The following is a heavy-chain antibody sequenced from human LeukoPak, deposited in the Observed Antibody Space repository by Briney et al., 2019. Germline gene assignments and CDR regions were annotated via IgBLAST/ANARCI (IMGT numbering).Heavy chain of an antibody. V-gene: IGHV4-34*01. CDR1: GGSFSGYY. Sequence: SETLSLTCAVYGGSFSGYYWSWIRQPPGKGLEWIGEINHSGSTNYNPSLKSRVTISVDTSKNQFSLKPSSVTAADTAVYYCARGVVVAATIYYYYYGMDVWGQGTTVTVSS. J-gene: IGHJ6*02. CDR2: INHSGST. CDR3: ARGVVVAATIYYYYYGMDV. D-gene: IGHD2-15*01.